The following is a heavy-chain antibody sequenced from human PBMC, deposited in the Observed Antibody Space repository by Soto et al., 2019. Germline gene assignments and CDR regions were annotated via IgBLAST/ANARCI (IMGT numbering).Heavy chain of an antibody. CDR1: GFTFNSYS. J-gene: IGHJ6*03. CDR2: ISSGSSYI. CDR3: ARGVLVPPGTQPWGSYMDV. D-gene: IGHD2-8*02. V-gene: IGHV3-21*01. Sequence: GGSLRLSCAASGFTFNSYSMTWVRQAPGKGLEWVSSISSGSSYIYHAESVKGRLTISRDNAKNSLYLQMNSLRAEDTAVYYCARGVLVPPGTQPWGSYMDVWGKGTTVTVSS.